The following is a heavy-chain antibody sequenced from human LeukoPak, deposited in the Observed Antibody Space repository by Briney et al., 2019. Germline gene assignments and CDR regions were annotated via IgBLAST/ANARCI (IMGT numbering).Heavy chain of an antibody. J-gene: IGHJ3*02. D-gene: IGHD6-13*01. CDR1: GYTFTGYY. CDR2: INPNSGGT. Sequence: EASVKVSCKASGYTFTGYYMHWVRQAPGQGLEWMGWINPNSGGTNYAQKFQGRVTMTRDTSISTAHMELSRLRSDDTAVYYCARAGQLAVDAFDIWGQGTMVTVSS. CDR3: ARAGQLAVDAFDI. V-gene: IGHV1-2*02.